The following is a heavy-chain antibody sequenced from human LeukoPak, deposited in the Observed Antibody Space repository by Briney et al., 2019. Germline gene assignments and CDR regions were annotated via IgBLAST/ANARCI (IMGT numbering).Heavy chain of an antibody. CDR2: INAGYGNT. V-gene: IGHV1-3*01. J-gene: IGHJ4*02. CDR1: GYTFTSYA. Sequence: GASVKVSCKASGYTFTSYAMHWVRQAPGQRLEWMGWINAGYGNTKYSQKFQGRVTITRDTSASTAYMELSSLRSEDTAVYYCAREADYYGSGSRVFDYWGQGTLVTVSS. D-gene: IGHD3-10*01. CDR3: AREADYYGSGSRVFDY.